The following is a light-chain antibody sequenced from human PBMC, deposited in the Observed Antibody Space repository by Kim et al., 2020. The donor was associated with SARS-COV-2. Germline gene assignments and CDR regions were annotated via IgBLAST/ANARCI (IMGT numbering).Light chain of an antibody. CDR3: QAWDSSTGV. J-gene: IGLJ2*01. CDR2: QDS. CDR1: KLGDKY. Sequence: SVSPGQTASLTCSGEKLGDKYSCWYHQKPGQSPVLVIYQDSKRPAGIPERFSGSNSGNTATLTISGTQAMDEADYYCQAWDSSTGVFGGGTQLTVL. V-gene: IGLV3-1*01.